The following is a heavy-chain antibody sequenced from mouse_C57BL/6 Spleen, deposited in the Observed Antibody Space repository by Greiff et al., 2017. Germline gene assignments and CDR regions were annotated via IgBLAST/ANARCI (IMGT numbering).Heavy chain of an antibody. J-gene: IGHJ4*01. V-gene: IGHV1-82*01. D-gene: IGHD2-5*01. CDR3: ARHYSNYVYAMDY. CDR1: GYAFSSSW. Sequence: QVQLKESGPELVKPGASVKISCKASGYAFSSSWMNWVKQRPGTGLEWIGRIYPGDGDTNYNGKFKGKATLTADKSSSTAYMQLSSLTSEDSAVYFCARHYSNYVYAMDYWGQGTSVTVSS. CDR2: IYPGDGDT.